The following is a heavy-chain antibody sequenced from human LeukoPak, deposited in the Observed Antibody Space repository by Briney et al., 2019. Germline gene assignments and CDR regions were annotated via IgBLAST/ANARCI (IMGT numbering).Heavy chain of an antibody. D-gene: IGHD2-15*01. CDR1: GFIFSSYG. CDR2: IRYDGSNK. V-gene: IGHV3-30*02. J-gene: IGHJ4*02. CDR3: AKNGVVVAAFYFDY. Sequence: GGSLRLSCAASGFIFSSYGMHWVRQAPGKGLEWVAFIRYDGSNKYYADSVKGRFTISRDNSKNTLYPQMNSLRGEDTAVYYCAKNGVVVAAFYFDYWGQGTLVTVSS.